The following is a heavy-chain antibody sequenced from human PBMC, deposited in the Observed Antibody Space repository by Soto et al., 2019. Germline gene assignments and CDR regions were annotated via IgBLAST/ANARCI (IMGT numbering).Heavy chain of an antibody. CDR3: ARARYYDSSGCYFDY. CDR2: ISSSSSYT. D-gene: IGHD3-22*01. CDR1: GFTFSDYY. J-gene: IGHJ4*02. Sequence: GGSLRLSCAASGFTFSDYYMSWIRQAPGKGLEWVSYISSSSSYTNYADSVKGRFTISRDNAKNSLYLQMNSLRAEDTAVYYCARARYYDSSGCYFDYWGQGTLVTVSS. V-gene: IGHV3-11*06.